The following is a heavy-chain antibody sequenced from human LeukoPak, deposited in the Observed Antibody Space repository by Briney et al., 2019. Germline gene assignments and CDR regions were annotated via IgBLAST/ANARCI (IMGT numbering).Heavy chain of an antibody. CDR2: ISSSSSYI. J-gene: IGHJ4*02. V-gene: IGHV3-21*01. CDR1: GFTFSSYM. Sequence: PGGSLRLSCAASGFTFSSYMMNWVRQAPGKGREGVSSISSSSSYIYYADSVKGRLTISRDNAKNSLYLQMNSLRAEDTAVYYCARDWGDIVVVPAAIWGQGTLVTVSS. D-gene: IGHD2-2*02. CDR3: ARDWGDIVVVPAAI.